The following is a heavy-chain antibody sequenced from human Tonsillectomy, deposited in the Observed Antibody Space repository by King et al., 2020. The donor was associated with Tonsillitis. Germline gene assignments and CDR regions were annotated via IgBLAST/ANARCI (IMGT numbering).Heavy chain of an antibody. CDR2: SFASGNT. V-gene: IGHV4-4*07. Sequence: QLQESGPGLVKPSETLSLTCTVSGGSISSYYWSWIRQPAGKGLEWIGRSFASGNTNYNPSLKSRVTMSVDTSKNQFSLKLSSVTAADTAVYYCARDSSGYYIPYALDIWGQGTMVTVSS. J-gene: IGHJ3*02. CDR1: GGSISSYY. CDR3: ARDSSGYYIPYALDI. D-gene: IGHD3-22*01.